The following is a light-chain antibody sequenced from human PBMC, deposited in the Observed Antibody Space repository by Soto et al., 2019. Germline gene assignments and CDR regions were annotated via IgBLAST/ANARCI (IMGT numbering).Light chain of an antibody. V-gene: IGKV1-5*03. CDR2: TAS. CDR1: QSISSW. CDR3: QEYNSHSRYT. J-gene: IGKJ2*01. Sequence: DIQMTQSPSTLSASVGDRVTITCRASQSISSWLAWYQQKPGKAPRLLIYTASSLESGVPSRFSGSGSGTEFTLLTSSMQADDFATYYCQEYNSHSRYTFGQGTKLEIK.